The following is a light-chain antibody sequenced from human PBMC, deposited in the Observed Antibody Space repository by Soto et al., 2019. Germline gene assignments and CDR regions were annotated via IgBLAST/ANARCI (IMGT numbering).Light chain of an antibody. J-gene: IGKJ1*01. Sequence: DIQMTQSPSSLSASVADRVTITCRASQSIRRSLNWYQQKPGKDPKLLIYSASSLQSGVPSLFSGSGYGTDVALTISILQSEDFAIYYCQQSYSSPRTVGQGTKVDSK. CDR2: SAS. CDR3: QQSYSSPRT. V-gene: IGKV1-39*01. CDR1: QSIRRS.